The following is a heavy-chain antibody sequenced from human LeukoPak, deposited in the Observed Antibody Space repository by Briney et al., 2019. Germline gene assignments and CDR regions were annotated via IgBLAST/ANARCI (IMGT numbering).Heavy chain of an antibody. CDR2: ISSGSRDI. V-gene: IGHV3-21*01. CDR1: GFSFRTYR. J-gene: IGHJ4*02. CDR3: ARDDGRFGGASCYHFDY. D-gene: IGHD2-15*01. Sequence: GGSLRLSCAASGFSFRTYRMNWVRQAPGKGLEWVSSISSGSRDIYYADSLKGRFTISRDNAKNSLYLQMNSLRADDTAVYYCARDDGRFGGASCYHFDYWGQGTLVTVSS.